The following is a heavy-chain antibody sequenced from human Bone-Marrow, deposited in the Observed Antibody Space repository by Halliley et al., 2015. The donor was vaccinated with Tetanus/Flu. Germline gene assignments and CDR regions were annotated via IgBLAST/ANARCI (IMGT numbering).Heavy chain of an antibody. Sequence: SLRLSCAASGFTFSTYTMNWVRQAPGKGLEWVSTISSNGAYIYYADSVKGRFAISRDNAKNSLYLQMNSLRVEDTAVYSCARSSGAFFSDTSGFLDWFDPWGQGTLVTVSS. CDR3: ARSSGAFFSDTSGFLDWFDP. V-gene: IGHV3-21*01. CDR1: GFTFSTYT. CDR2: ISSNGAYI. D-gene: IGHD3-22*01. J-gene: IGHJ5*02.